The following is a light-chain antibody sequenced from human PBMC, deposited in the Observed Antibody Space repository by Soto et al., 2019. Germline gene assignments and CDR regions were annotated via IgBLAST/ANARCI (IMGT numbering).Light chain of an antibody. V-gene: IGKV1-39*01. CDR1: QDIIRH. CDR2: AAS. Sequence: DIPMTQSPSSRSASVGDRVNITCRASQDIIRHLNRYQHKPGRDPRLLIYAASTLQSGVPSRFTGSGSGTEFTLTISGLQTEDFATYYCQHRYTVPIAFGQGTRLEIK. CDR3: QHRYTVPIA. J-gene: IGKJ5*01.